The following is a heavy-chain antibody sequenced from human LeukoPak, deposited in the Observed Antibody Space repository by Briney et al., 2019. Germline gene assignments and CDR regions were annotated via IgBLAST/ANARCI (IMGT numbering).Heavy chain of an antibody. V-gene: IGHV3-30*03. CDR3: ARPMDKTVYALDY. D-gene: IGHD2-8*01. CDR2: ISYDGTLK. CDR1: GFTFSDYG. Sequence: PGRSLRLSRAASGFTFSDYGMHWARQGPGKGLEWVAVISYDGTLKFYADSVKGRFTISRDNAKNSLYLQMNSLRAEDTAVYYCARPMDKTVYALDYWGQGTLVTVSS. J-gene: IGHJ4*02.